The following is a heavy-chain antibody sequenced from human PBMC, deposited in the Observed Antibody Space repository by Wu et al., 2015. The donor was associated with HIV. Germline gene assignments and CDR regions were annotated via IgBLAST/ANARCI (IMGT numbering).Heavy chain of an antibody. D-gene: IGHD3-10*01. CDR3: ARGLDYYGSGSYGSVSDY. V-gene: IGHV1-8*02. CDR1: GYTFTSYG. J-gene: IGHJ4*02. Sequence: QVQLVQSGAEVKKPGASVKVSCKASGYTFTSYGISWVRQAPGQGLEWMGWMNPNSGNTGYAQKFQGRVTMTRNTSISTAYMELSSLRSEDTAVYYXARGLDYYGSGSYGSVSDYWGQGTLVTVSS. CDR2: MNPNSGNT.